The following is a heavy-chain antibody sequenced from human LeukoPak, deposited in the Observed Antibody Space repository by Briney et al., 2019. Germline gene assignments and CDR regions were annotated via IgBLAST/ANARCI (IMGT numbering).Heavy chain of an antibody. CDR1: GYTFTSYY. J-gene: IGHJ3*02. V-gene: IGHV1-46*01. Sequence: ASVKVSCKASGYTFTSYYMHWVRQAPGQGLEWMGVINPSGRSTSYAQKFQGRVTMTRDTSTSTGYMELSSLRSEDTAVYYCAREGPRKYLESSGPCPFDIWGQGTMVTVSS. CDR3: AREGPRKYLESSGPCPFDI. CDR2: INPSGRST. D-gene: IGHD3-22*01.